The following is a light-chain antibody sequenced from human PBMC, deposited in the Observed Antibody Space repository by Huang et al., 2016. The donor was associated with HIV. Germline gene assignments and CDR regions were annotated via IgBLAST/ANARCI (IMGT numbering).Light chain of an antibody. V-gene: IGKV1-9*01. J-gene: IGKJ3*01. Sequence: IQLTQSPSSLSASVGDRVTITCRASQGISSYLAWYQQKPGKAPKLLIYAASTLQSVVPSRVSGSGSGTDFTLTISSLQPEDFATYYCQQLNSYPEGFTFGPGTKVDIK. CDR2: AAS. CDR3: QQLNSYPEGFT. CDR1: QGISSY.